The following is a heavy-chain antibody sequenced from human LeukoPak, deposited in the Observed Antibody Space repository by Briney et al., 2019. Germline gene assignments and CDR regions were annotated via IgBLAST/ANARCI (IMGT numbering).Heavy chain of an antibody. CDR2: ISGSDDST. J-gene: IGHJ4*02. CDR1: GFTFSSYS. V-gene: IGHV3-23*01. Sequence: GGSLRLSCAASGFTFSSYSMNWVRQAPGKGLEWVSTISGSDDSTYYADSVKGRYTISRDNSKNTLYLQMNSLRAEDTAVYYCAKDAGYSSSWYPFDYWGQGTLVTVSS. CDR3: AKDAGYSSSWYPFDY. D-gene: IGHD6-13*01.